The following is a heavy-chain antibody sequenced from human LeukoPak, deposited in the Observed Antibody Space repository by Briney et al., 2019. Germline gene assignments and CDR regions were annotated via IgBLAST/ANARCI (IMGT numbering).Heavy chain of an antibody. Sequence: SVKVSCKASGGTFSSYAISWVRQAPGQGLEWMGRIIPILGIANYAQKFQGRVTITADKSASTAYMELSSLRSEDTAVYYCAREEDTRYSSGWNWFDPWGQGTLVTVSS. CDR2: IIPILGIA. V-gene: IGHV1-69*04. J-gene: IGHJ5*02. CDR3: AREEDTRYSSGWNWFDP. D-gene: IGHD6-19*01. CDR1: GGTFSSYA.